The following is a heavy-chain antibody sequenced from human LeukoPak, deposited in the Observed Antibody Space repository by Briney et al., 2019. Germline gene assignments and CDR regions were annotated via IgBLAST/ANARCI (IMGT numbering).Heavy chain of an antibody. CDR3: AFGYNFGYVYFTN. J-gene: IGHJ1*01. Sequence: PSGTLSLTCAVSGGSISSSKWWSWVRQPPGKGLEWIGEIYHSGSTNYNPSLKSRVTISVDKSKNQFSLKLTSVTAADTAVYFCAFGYNFGYVYFTNWGQGIQVTVSS. CDR2: IYHSGST. V-gene: IGHV4-4*02. CDR1: GGSISSSKW. D-gene: IGHD5-18*01.